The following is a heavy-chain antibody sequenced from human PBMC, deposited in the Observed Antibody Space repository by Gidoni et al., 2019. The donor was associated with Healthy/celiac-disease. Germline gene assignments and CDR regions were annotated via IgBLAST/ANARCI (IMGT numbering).Heavy chain of an antibody. V-gene: IGHV4-34*01. J-gene: IGHJ4*02. CDR1: GGSFSGYY. D-gene: IGHD3-10*01. CDR2: INHSGST. CDR3: ARENRQFGLGR. Sequence: QVQLQQWGAGLLKPSETLSLTCAVYGGSFSGYYWSWIRQPPGKGLEWIGEINHSGSTNYNPSLKSRVTISVDTSKNQFSLKLSSVTAADTAVYYCARENRQFGLGRWGQGTLVTVSS.